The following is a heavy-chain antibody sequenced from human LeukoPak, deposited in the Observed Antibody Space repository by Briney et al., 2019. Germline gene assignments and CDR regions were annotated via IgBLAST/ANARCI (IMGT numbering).Heavy chain of an antibody. D-gene: IGHD3-10*01. CDR1: EFTFDDYG. J-gene: IGHJ4*02. CDR3: ARYYDYGSGSYTFDY. CDR2: INWIGGST. Sequence: GGSLRLSCAASEFTFDDYGMSWVRQAPGKGLEWVYGINWIGGSTGYADSVKGRFTISRDNAKNSLYLQMNSLRAEDTALYYCARYYDYGSGSYTFDYWGQGTLVTVSS. V-gene: IGHV3-20*04.